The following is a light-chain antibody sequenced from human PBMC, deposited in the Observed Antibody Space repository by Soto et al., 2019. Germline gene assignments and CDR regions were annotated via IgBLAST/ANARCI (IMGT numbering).Light chain of an antibody. CDR2: GTS. J-gene: IGKJ1*01. CDR3: QQFGSSWLT. V-gene: IGKV3-20*01. CDR1: QSIGSSY. Sequence: ENVLTQSPGTLSLSPGERATLSCRASQSIGSSYLAWYQQKPGHAPRLIIYGTSSRATGIPDRLSGSGSGTDFTLTISRLEPEDFAVYYCQQFGSSWLTFGQGTTVEIK.